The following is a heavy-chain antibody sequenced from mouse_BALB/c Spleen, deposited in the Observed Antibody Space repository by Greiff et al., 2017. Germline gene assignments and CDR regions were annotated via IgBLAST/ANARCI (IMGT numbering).Heavy chain of an antibody. D-gene: IGHD2-14*01. V-gene: IGHV5-12-1*01. J-gene: IGHJ4*01. Sequence: EVKLVESGGGLVKPGGSLKLSCAASGFAFSSYDMSWVRQTPEKRLEWVAYISSGGGSTYYPDTVKGRFTISRDNAKNTLYLQMSSLKSEDTAMYYCARHRYDEGDYAMDYWGQGTSVTVSS. CDR3: ARHRYDEGDYAMDY. CDR2: ISSGGGST. CDR1: GFAFSSYD.